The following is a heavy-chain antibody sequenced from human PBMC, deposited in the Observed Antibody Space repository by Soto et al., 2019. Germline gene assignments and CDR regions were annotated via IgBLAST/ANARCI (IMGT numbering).Heavy chain of an antibody. CDR1: GFTFSSYG. J-gene: IGHJ3*02. CDR2: IWYDGSNK. CDR3: ARDRGNRGSDAFDI. V-gene: IGHV3-33*01. D-gene: IGHD3-10*01. Sequence: QVQLVESGGGVVQPGRSLRLSCAASGFTFSSYGMHWVRQAPGKGLEWVAVIWYDGSNKYYADSVKGRFTISRDNSKNTLYLQMNSLRAEDTAVYYCARDRGNRGSDAFDIWGQGTMVTVSS.